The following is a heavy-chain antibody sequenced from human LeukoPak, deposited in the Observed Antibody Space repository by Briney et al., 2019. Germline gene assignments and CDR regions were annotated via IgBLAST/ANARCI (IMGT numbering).Heavy chain of an antibody. CDR2: IFPGDSDN. J-gene: IGHJ4*02. CDR1: GYRFPNHW. V-gene: IGHV5-51*01. CDR3: ARVAFSGYEVGY. Sequence: GESLQISFKASGYRFPNHWIGWVRQMPGKGVEWMGIIFPGDSDNRYCPSFQGQVTISADKSISTAYRQGSRLKASDTAMYYCARVAFSGYEVGYWGQGTLVTVSS. D-gene: IGHD5-12*01.